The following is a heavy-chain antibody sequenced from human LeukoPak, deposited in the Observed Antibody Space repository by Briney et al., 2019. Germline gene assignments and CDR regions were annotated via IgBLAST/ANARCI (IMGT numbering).Heavy chain of an antibody. CDR2: IYYSGST. J-gene: IGHJ4*02. CDR1: SGSISSSGYY. Sequence: SQTLSLTCTVSSGSISSSGYYCSWIRQHPGKGLEWIGCIYYSGSTYYNPSLKSRVTISVDTSKNQFSLSLSSVTAADTAVYYCARNADMYYYVDNWGQGTLVTVSA. CDR3: ARNADMYYYVDN. D-gene: IGHD3-10*01. V-gene: IGHV4-31*03.